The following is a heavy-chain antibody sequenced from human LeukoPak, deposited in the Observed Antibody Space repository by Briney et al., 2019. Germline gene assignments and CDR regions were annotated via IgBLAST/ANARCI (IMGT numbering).Heavy chain of an antibody. CDR2: MSPKSGNT. CDR1: GYTFTSYD. CDR3: VRTPPNWGADY. Sequence: ASVKVSCKASGYTFTSYDINWVRQAAGQGLEWMGWMSPKSGNTGYAQKFQGRVTMTSNTAISTAYMELSSLRSEDTAVYYCVRTPPNWGADYWGQGTLVTVSS. J-gene: IGHJ4*02. V-gene: IGHV1-8*01. D-gene: IGHD7-27*01.